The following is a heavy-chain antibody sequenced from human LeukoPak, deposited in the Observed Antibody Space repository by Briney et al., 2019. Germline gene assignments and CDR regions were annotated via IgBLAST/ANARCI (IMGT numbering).Heavy chain of an antibody. CDR1: GGSFSGYY. J-gene: IGHJ4*02. D-gene: IGHD6-6*01. CDR2: INHSGST. Sequence: SETLSLTCAVYGGSFSGYYWSWIRQPPGKGLEWIGEINHSGSTNYNPSLKSRVTISVDTSKNQFSLKLSSVTAADTAVYYCARGVHGEYSSSYWTQKKYYFDYWGQGTLVTVSS. CDR3: ARGVHGEYSSSYWTQKKYYFDY. V-gene: IGHV4-34*01.